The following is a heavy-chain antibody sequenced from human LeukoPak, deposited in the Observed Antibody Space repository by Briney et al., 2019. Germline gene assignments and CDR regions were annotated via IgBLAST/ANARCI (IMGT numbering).Heavy chain of an antibody. Sequence: ASVNVSCKASGYTLTNYYMHWVRQAPGQGLEWMGIINPSGGRTAYAQRFQGRVTVTSDMSTSTVYMELSSLTSEDTAVYYCARTSLVRDTTSYYMGPFDYWGQGALVTVSS. CDR3: ARTSLVRDTTSYYMGPFDY. CDR2: INPSGGRT. D-gene: IGHD1-26*01. CDR1: GYTLTNYY. J-gene: IGHJ4*02. V-gene: IGHV1-46*01.